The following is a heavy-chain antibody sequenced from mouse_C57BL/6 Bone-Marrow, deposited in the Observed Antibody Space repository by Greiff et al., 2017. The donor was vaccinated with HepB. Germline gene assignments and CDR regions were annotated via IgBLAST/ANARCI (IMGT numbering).Heavy chain of an antibody. CDR2: IHPSDSDT. D-gene: IGHD2-2*01. J-gene: IGHJ3*01. V-gene: IGHV1-74*01. Sequence: LEWIGRIHPSDSDTNYNQKFKGKATLTVDKSSSTAYMQLSSLTSEDSAVHYCAIYGYGPFAYWGQGTLVTVSA. CDR3: AIYGYGPFAY.